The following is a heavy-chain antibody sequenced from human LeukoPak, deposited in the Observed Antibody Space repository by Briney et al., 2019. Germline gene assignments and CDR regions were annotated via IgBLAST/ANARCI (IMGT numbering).Heavy chain of an antibody. J-gene: IGHJ6*03. CDR2: INPSGGST. Sequence: RASVKVSCKASGYTFTSYYMHWVRQAPGQGLEWMGIINPSGGSTSYAQKFQGRVTMTRDMSTSTVYMELSSLRSEDTAVYYCARAYRVIRSLSYMDVWGKGTTVTVSS. V-gene: IGHV1-46*01. D-gene: IGHD3-16*02. CDR3: ARAYRVIRSLSYMDV. CDR1: GYTFTSYY.